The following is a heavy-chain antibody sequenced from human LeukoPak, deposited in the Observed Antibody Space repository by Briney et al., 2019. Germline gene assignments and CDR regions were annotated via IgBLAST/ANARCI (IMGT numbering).Heavy chain of an antibody. V-gene: IGHV5-51*01. Sequence: GESLKISCKGSGYSFTSYWIGCVRQMPGKGLEWMGIIYPGDSDTRYSPSFQGQVTISADTSISTAYLQWSSLKASDTAMYYCARARQQLVPYYYYYYYMDVWGKGTTVTVSS. D-gene: IGHD6-13*01. CDR3: ARARQQLVPYYYYYYYMDV. CDR2: IYPGDSDT. J-gene: IGHJ6*03. CDR1: GYSFTSYW.